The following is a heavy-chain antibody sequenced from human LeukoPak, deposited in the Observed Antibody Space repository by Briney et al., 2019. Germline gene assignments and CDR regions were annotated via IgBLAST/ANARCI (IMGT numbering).Heavy chain of an antibody. V-gene: IGHV4-39*01. J-gene: IGHJ4*02. CDR3: ARHSRSVDYGSGSYTWDY. CDR1: GGSVSSIIYY. Sequence: SETLSLTCTVSGGSVSSIIYYWGWIRQPPGKGLDRTGTIYYSGSTYYNVSLKSRVTISVDTSRNQFSLKLSSVTAADTAVYYCARHSRSVDYGSGSYTWDYWGQGTLVTVSS. CDR2: IYYSGST. D-gene: IGHD3-10*01.